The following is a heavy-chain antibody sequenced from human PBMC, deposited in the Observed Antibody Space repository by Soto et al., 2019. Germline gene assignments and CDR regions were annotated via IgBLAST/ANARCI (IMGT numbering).Heavy chain of an antibody. J-gene: IGHJ6*02. Sequence: SVKVSCKASGGTFSDSTINWVRQAPGQRLEWVGGIIPIFDTANYAEKFQGRVTITADESTSTSFMEVSSLRSEDTAVYYCARNETLTGYSYGMDVWGQGTMVTVSS. CDR1: GGTFSDST. D-gene: IGHD2-8*01. V-gene: IGHV1-69*13. CDR2: IIPIFDTA. CDR3: ARNETLTGYSYGMDV.